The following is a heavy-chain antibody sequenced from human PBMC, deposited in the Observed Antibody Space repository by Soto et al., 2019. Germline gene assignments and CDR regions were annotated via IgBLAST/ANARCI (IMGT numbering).Heavy chain of an antibody. D-gene: IGHD7-27*01. CDR2: ISSSSSVI. CDR3: ARDLSWGSNWYYFMDV. V-gene: IGHV3-48*01. Sequence: EVQLVESGGGLVQPGGSLRLSCATSGFILSDCAMNWVRHAPGKGLECVSYISSSSSVIDYADSVKGRFTVSRDNARNSLYLQMNSLIAEDTAVYYCARDLSWGSNWYYFMDVWGKGTTVTVSS. J-gene: IGHJ6*03. CDR1: GFILSDCA.